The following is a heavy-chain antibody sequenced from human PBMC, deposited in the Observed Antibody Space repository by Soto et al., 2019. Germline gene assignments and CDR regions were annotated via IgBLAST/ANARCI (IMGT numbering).Heavy chain of an antibody. CDR3: ARGGFGHSYGYHDY. CDR2: IKEDGSKT. V-gene: IGHV3-7*03. CDR1: RFDFSSYW. Sequence: GGSLRLSCVGSRFDFSSYWMSRVRQAPGKGLEWVANIKEDGSKTYYVDSVKGRFTTSRDNANESLFLQMNSLRADDTAVYYCARGGFGHSYGYHDYWGQGTLVTVSS. J-gene: IGHJ4*02. D-gene: IGHD5-18*01.